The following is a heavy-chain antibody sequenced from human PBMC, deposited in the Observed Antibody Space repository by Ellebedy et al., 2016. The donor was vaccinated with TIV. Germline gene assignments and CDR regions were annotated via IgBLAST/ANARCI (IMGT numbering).Heavy chain of an antibody. D-gene: IGHD6-13*01. Sequence: GESLKISCAASGFTFSSYGMHWVRQAPGKGLEWVAVISYDGSNKYYADSVKGRFTISRDNSKNTLYLQMNSLRAEDTAVYYCAKPSYSSSWYEWLAEKSAFDIWGQGTMVTVSS. V-gene: IGHV3-30*18. J-gene: IGHJ3*02. CDR3: AKPSYSSSWYEWLAEKSAFDI. CDR1: GFTFSSYG. CDR2: ISYDGSNK.